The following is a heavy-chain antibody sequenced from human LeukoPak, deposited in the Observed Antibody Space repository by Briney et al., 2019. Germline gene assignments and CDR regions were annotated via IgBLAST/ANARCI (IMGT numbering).Heavy chain of an antibody. CDR2: ISWNSGSI. D-gene: IGHD1-20*01. CDR1: GFAFDDYA. V-gene: IGHV3-9*01. J-gene: IGHJ6*02. Sequence: GRSLRLSCAASGFAFDDYAMHWVRQAPGKGLEWVSGISWNSGSIGYADSVKGRFTISRDNAKNSLYLQMDSLRAEDTALYYCAKDVLTATTFDSGMNVWGQGTTVTVSS. CDR3: AKDVLTATTFDSGMNV.